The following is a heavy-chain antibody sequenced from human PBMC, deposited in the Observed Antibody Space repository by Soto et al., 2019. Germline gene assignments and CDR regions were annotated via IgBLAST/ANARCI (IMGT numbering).Heavy chain of an antibody. CDR2: IKQEGSGT. V-gene: IGHV3-7*01. J-gene: IGHJ2*01. Sequence: GGALRLSCAASEFIFSTSWMSSFRQAPGKGLEWVATIKQEGSGTYYVDSVEGRFTISRDNAKNSLHLQMNSLRVEDTAVYYCARQGRGRFSWYFDLWGRGTLVTVSS. CDR3: ARQGRGRFSWYFDL. CDR1: EFIFSTSW. D-gene: IGHD3-3*01.